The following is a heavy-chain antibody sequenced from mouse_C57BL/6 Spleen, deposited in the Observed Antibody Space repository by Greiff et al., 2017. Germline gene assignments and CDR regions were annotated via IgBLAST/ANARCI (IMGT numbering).Heavy chain of an antibody. V-gene: IGHV1-82*01. CDR3: AREYDGCFDY. CDR1: GYAFSSSW. CDR2: IYPGDGDT. D-gene: IGHD2-3*01. Sequence: VQRVESGPELVKPGASVKISCKASGYAFSSSWMNWVKQRPGKGLEWIGRIYPGDGDTNYNGKFKGKATLTADKSSSTAYMQLSSLTSEDSAVYFCAREYDGCFDYWGQGTTLTVSS. J-gene: IGHJ2*01.